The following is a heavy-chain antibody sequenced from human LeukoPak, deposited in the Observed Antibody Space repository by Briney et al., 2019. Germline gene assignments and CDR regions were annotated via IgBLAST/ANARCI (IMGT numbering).Heavy chain of an antibody. CDR2: INHSGSI. J-gene: IGHJ4*02. CDR3: ARRGRGYSYGSEDY. Sequence: SETLSLTCAVYGGSFSGYYWSWIRQPPGKGLEWIGEINHSGSINYNPSLKSRVTISVDTSKNQFSLKLSSVTAADTAVYYCARRGRGYSYGSEDYWGQGTLVTVSS. V-gene: IGHV4-34*01. CDR1: GGSFSGYY. D-gene: IGHD5-18*01.